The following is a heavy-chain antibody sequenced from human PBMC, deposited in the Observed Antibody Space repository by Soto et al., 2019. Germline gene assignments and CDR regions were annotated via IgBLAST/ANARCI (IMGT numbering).Heavy chain of an antibody. CDR2: ILYSGST. Sequence: SSETLSLTCPVSGGSVSSATYFWSWVRQPPGGGLEWIAYILYSGSTKYNPSLKSRVTISLFLQMNNLGAEDTALYYCAREGIAVPGLDYWGQGTLVTVSS. V-gene: IGHV4-61*01. CDR1: GGSVSSATYF. CDR3: PGLDY. D-gene: IGHD6-19*01. J-gene: IGHJ4*02.